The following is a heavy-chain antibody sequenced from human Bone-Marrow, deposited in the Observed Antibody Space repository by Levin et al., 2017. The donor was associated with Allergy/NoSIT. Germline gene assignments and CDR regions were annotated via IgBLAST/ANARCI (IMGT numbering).Heavy chain of an antibody. CDR3: ARWYCGGDCYPYHYYGMDV. D-gene: IGHD2-21*02. V-gene: IGHV3-48*03. CDR1: GFSFSNYE. J-gene: IGHJ6*02. CDR2: MSTSGTTV. Sequence: LSLTCAASGFSFSNYEMNWVRQAPGKGLEWISFMSTSGTTVYADSVKGRFTISRDNAKKSLYLQMNSLRVEDTALYYCARWYCGGDCYPYHYYGMDVWGQGTTVTVSS.